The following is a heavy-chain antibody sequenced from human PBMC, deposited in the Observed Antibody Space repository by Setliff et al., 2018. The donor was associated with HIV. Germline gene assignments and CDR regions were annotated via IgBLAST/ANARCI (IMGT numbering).Heavy chain of an antibody. Sequence: SETLSLTCTVSGGSISNNNYYWGWIRQPPGKGLEWIGRIYTSGSTNYNPSLESRVTISVDTSKNQFSLKLSSVTAADTAMYYCAREMFMYTSSEGFPFDFWGQGTLVTVSS. CDR3: AREMFMYTSSEGFPFDF. D-gene: IGHD6-6*01. V-gene: IGHV4-61*02. CDR2: IYTSGST. CDR1: GGSISNNNYY. J-gene: IGHJ4*02.